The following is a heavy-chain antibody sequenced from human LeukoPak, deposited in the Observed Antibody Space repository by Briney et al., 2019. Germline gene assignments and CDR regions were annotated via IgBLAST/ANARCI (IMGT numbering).Heavy chain of an antibody. V-gene: IGHV1-18*01. D-gene: IGHD3-16*01. J-gene: IGHJ5*02. Sequence: ASVKVSCKASGYTFTSYGISWVRQAPGQGLEWMGWISAYNGNTNYAQKLQGRVSMTTDTSTSTAYMELRSLRSDGTAVYYCARSLGEDNWFDPWGQGTLVTVSS. CDR1: GYTFTSYG. CDR2: ISAYNGNT. CDR3: ARSLGEDNWFDP.